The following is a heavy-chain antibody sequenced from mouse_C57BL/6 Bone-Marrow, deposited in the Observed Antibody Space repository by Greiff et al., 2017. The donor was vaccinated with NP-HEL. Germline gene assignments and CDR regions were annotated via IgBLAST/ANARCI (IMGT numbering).Heavy chain of an antibody. J-gene: IGHJ3*01. Sequence: ESGPGILQPSQTLSLTCSFSGFSLSTFGMGVGWIRQPSGKGLEWLAHIWWDDDTYYNPALKSRLTISKDTSKNQVFLKIANVDTADTATYYCARIDNAIYYYGRSPFPYWGQGTLVTVSA. D-gene: IGHD1-1*01. V-gene: IGHV8-8*01. CDR1: GFSLSTFGMG. CDR2: IWWDDDT. CDR3: ARIDNAIYYYGRSPFPY.